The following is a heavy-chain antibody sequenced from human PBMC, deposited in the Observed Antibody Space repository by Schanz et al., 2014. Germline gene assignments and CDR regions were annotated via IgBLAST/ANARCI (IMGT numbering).Heavy chain of an antibody. Sequence: EVHLVESGGGLVQPGGSLRLSCAASGITFSSHSFNWVRQAPGKGLEWISYITYNGGTIYYADSVKGRFTISRDNAKNSLYLEMNRLRAEDTALYYCARDRRNADIDYWGQGALVTVSS. D-gene: IGHD1-1*01. CDR3: ARDRRNADIDY. J-gene: IGHJ4*02. V-gene: IGHV3-48*01. CDR1: GITFSSHS. CDR2: ITYNGGTI.